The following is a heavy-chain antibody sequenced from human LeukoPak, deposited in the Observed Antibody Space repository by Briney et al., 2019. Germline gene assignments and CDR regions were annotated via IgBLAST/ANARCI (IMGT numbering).Heavy chain of an antibody. Sequence: GGSLRLSCAASGFTFSSYGMSWVRQAPGKGLEWVSFISPSGDRTSNADSVEGRFTISRDNTWNTLYLQMNSLRDEDTGVYYCAIMHGYYDGSGFWVQWGQGTLVTVSS. CDR1: GFTFSSYG. J-gene: IGHJ4*02. CDR2: ISPSGDRT. V-gene: IGHV3-23*01. D-gene: IGHD3-22*01. CDR3: AIMHGYYDGSGFWVQ.